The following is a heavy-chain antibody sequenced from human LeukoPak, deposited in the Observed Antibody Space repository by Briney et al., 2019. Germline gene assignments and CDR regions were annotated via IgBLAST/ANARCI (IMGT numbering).Heavy chain of an antibody. V-gene: IGHV1-18*01. CDR1: GYTFISYG. CDR2: ISPYTSKT. J-gene: IGHJ6*03. CDR3: AREGGVGPTAPPDYYSYQMDV. Sequence: ASVKVSCKASGYTFISYGITWVRQAPGQGLEWMGWISPYTSKTNYAQSLQGRVTMTTDTSTSTAYMELRSLRSDDTAVYYCAREGGVGPTAPPDYYSYQMDVWGKGTTVTVSS. D-gene: IGHD1-26*01.